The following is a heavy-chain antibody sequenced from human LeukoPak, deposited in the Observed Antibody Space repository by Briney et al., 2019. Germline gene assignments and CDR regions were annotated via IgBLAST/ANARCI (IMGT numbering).Heavy chain of an antibody. CDR3: ARDSYYYDSSGYYHYFDY. CDR2: MLYDGSNK. CDR1: GFTFSNYG. V-gene: IGHV3-30*02. J-gene: IGHJ4*02. D-gene: IGHD3-22*01. Sequence: GGSLRLSCAASGFTFSNYGMHWVRQAPGKGLEWVAFMLYDGSNKYYADSVKGRFTISRDNAKNSLYLQMNSLRAKDTAVYYCARDSYYYDSSGYYHYFDYWGQGTLVTVPS.